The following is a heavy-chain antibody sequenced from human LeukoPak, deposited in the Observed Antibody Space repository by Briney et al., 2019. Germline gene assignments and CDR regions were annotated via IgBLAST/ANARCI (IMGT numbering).Heavy chain of an antibody. Sequence: SETLSLTCTVSGGSISSGDYYWSWIRQPPGKGLEWIGYIYYSGSTYYNPSLKSRVTISVDTSKNQFSLKLSSVTAADTAVYYCARAVVVVTAVPDYFDYWGQGTLVTVSS. CDR3: ARAVVVVTAVPDYFDY. CDR2: IYYSGST. J-gene: IGHJ4*02. D-gene: IGHD2-21*02. CDR1: GGSISSGDYY. V-gene: IGHV4-30-4*01.